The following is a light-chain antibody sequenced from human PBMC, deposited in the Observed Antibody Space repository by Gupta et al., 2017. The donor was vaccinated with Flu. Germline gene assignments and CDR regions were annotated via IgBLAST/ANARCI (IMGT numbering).Light chain of an antibody. V-gene: IGLV3-1*01. CDR2: QDS. J-gene: IGLJ2*01. CDR3: KAWNSSTGV. CDR1: KLGDKY. Sequence: SYELTQPPSVSVSPGQTASITCSGEKLGDKYACWSQQKQGKSTVLVLYQDSKRPSAIPDRVYSSDYGTTAPMXIXGTQAMXDDYYYCKAWNSSTGVVGGGTKLTVL.